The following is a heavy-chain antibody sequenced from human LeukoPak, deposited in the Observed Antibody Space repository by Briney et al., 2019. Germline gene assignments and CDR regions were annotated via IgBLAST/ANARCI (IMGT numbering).Heavy chain of an antibody. CDR3: ARGGRGYSYGLDY. J-gene: IGHJ4*02. CDR2: INHSGST. Sequence: PSETLSLTCTVSGGSISSYYWRWIRQPPGKGLEWIGEINHSGSTNYNPSLKSRVTISVDTSKNQFSLKLSSVTAADTAVYYCARGGRGYSYGLDYWGQGTLVTVSS. CDR1: GGSISSYY. D-gene: IGHD5-18*01. V-gene: IGHV4-34*01.